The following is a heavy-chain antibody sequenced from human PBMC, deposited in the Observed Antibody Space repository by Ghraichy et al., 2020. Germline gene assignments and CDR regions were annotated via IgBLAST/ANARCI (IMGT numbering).Heavy chain of an antibody. D-gene: IGHD2-15*01. CDR2: INHSGST. V-gene: IGHV4-34*01. Sequence: SETLSLTCAVYGGSFSGYYWSWIRQPPGKGLEWIGEINHSGSTNYNPSLKSRVTISVDTSKNQFSLKLSSVTAADTAVYYCARRGGPARERGYCSGGSCYLFDYWGQGTLVTVSS. CDR3: ARRGGPARERGYCSGGSCYLFDY. CDR1: GGSFSGYY. J-gene: IGHJ4*02.